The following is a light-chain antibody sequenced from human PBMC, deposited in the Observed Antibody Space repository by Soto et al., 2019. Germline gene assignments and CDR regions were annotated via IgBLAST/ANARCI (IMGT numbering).Light chain of an antibody. CDR2: DAS. J-gene: IGKJ1*01. CDR1: QSCRNS. CDR3: LCYITYPWT. Sequence: DLQITQSPSTLSASVGDRVAITCRASQSCRNSLAWYQQKAGKAPTLLIYDASTLQSGVPSRFSGSGSGTEFSLTISSLQPEDFATYYCLCYITYPWTFGQGTKVDI. V-gene: IGKV1-5*01.